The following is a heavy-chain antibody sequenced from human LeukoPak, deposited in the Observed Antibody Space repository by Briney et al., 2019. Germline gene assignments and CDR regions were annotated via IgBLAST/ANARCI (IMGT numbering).Heavy chain of an antibody. Sequence: GGSLRLSCAASGFTFSSYAMHWVRPAPDKGLVWVAVISYDGSNKYYADSVKGRFTISRDNSKNTLYLQMNSLRAEDTAVYYCARSQNYYGSGSPRDGYYYYGMDVWGQGTTVTVSS. CDR3: ARSQNYYGSGSPRDGYYYYGMDV. CDR1: GFTFSSYA. J-gene: IGHJ6*02. V-gene: IGHV3-30*04. CDR2: ISYDGSNK. D-gene: IGHD3-10*01.